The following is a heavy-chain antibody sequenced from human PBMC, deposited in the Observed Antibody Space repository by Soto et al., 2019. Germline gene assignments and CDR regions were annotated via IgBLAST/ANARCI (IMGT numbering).Heavy chain of an antibody. Sequence: QVQLQESGPGLVKPSETLSLTCTVSGGSVSSGSYYWSWIRQPPGKGREWIGYIYDSGSNNYNPSRKSRVTISVDTSKNQFSLKLSSVTAADTAVYYGARAYYYGLGRGRSMDVWGQGTTVTVSS. CDR3: ARAYYYGLGRGRSMDV. D-gene: IGHD3-10*01. CDR1: GGSVSSGSYY. CDR2: IYDSGSN. J-gene: IGHJ6*02. V-gene: IGHV4-61*01.